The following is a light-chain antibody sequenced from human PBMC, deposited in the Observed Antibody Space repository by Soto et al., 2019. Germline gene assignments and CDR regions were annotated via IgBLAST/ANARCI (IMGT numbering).Light chain of an antibody. V-gene: IGKV1-5*03. CDR1: QSLDIW. Sequence: DILMTQSPSSLAVSVGDRVTITCRASQSLDIWLAWYQHKAGKAPKLLISKASVLESGVPSRFTGSGSGTEFTLTISSLQPDDFATYYCQQYHSYPMTFGGGTTVE. J-gene: IGKJ4*01. CDR3: QQYHSYPMT. CDR2: KAS.